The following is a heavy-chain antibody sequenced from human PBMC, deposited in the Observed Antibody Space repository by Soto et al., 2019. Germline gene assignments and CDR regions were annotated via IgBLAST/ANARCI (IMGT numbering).Heavy chain of an antibody. CDR1: EFTFSTYK. CDR3: ARDAGGNWFDP. Sequence: EVHLVESGGGLVKPGGSLRLSCTASEFTFSTYKMSWVRQAPGKGLEWVSSISHTGYYIYYADSVKGRFTISRDNAKNLVYLQMNSLRAEDTAVYYCARDAGGNWFDPWGQGTLVTVSS. J-gene: IGHJ5*01. V-gene: IGHV3-21*01. CDR2: ISHTGYYI.